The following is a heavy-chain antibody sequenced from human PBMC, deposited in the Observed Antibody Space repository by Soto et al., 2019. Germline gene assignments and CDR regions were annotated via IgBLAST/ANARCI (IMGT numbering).Heavy chain of an antibody. CDR2: IIPIFGTA. CDR1: GGTFSSYA. Sequence: QVQLVQSGAEVKKPGSSVKVSCKASGGTFSSYAISWVRQAPGQGLEWMGGIIPIFGTATYAQTFQGRVKITADESTSPAYRELSSLRAEDTAVYDCARNDHYCSGGSGHCYCDLCGRGNLVTVSS. CDR3: ARNDHYCSGGSGHCYCDL. V-gene: IGHV1-69*12. D-gene: IGHD2-15*01. J-gene: IGHJ2*01.